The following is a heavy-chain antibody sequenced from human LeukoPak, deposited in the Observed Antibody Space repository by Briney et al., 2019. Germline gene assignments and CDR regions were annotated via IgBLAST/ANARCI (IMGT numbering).Heavy chain of an antibody. Sequence: GGSLRLSCAASGFAFSRFSMNWVRQAPGKGLEWVSVIYSGGSTYYADSVKGRFTISRDNSKNTLYLQMNSLRAEDTAVYYCARAAIVGATKKGGYFDYWGQGTLVTVSS. V-gene: IGHV3-53*01. D-gene: IGHD1-26*01. CDR2: IYSGGST. J-gene: IGHJ4*02. CDR3: ARAAIVGATKKGGYFDY. CDR1: GFAFSRFS.